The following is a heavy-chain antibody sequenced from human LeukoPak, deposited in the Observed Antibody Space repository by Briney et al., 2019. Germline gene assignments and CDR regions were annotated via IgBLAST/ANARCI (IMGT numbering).Heavy chain of an antibody. Sequence: GGSLRLSCVASGLTLSNSGMTWVRQAPGKGLEWVSIITGDGTGTFCADSVKGRFSISRDISTNTVYLQMNSLGVDDTALYYCATVGGYCPSSNCYAYFDYWGQGSLVTVSS. J-gene: IGHJ4*02. CDR1: GLTLSNSG. CDR2: ITGDGTGT. V-gene: IGHV3-23*01. CDR3: ATVGGYCPSSNCYAYFDY. D-gene: IGHD2-2*01.